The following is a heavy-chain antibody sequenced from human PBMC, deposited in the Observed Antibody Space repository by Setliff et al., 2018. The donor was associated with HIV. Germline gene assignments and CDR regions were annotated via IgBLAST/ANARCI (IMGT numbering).Heavy chain of an antibody. CDR1: GYTFTAYG. J-gene: IGHJ4*02. CDR3: ARRGNYYASAFDY. V-gene: IGHV1-18*01. Sequence: GASVKVSCKPSGYTFTAYGLSWVRQAPGQGLEWMGWINTKTGNPTYAQGRLTMTTDTSTSTAYMDLRSLRSDDTAVYYCARRGNYYASAFDYWGQGPRSPSPQ. D-gene: IGHD3-10*01. CDR2: INTKTGNP.